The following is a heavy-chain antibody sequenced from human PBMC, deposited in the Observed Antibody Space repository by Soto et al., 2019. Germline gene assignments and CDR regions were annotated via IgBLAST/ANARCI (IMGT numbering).Heavy chain of an antibody. CDR2: TSSGGGST. V-gene: IGHV3-23*01. D-gene: IGHD6-6*01. CDR1: GFTFSSYA. Sequence: EVQLLESGGGLVQPGGSLRLSCAASGFTFSSYAMTWVRQAPGKGLEGVSATSSGGGSTYYADSVKGRFTISRDNSRNTLYLQMDSLRAEDTAVYYCAKNGGYSSSGVDYWGRGPLVTVSS. CDR3: AKNGGYSSSGVDY. J-gene: IGHJ4*02.